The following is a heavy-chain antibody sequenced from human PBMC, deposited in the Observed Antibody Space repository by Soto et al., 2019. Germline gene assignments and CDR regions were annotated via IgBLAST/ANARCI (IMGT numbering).Heavy chain of an antibody. V-gene: IGHV1-18*01. J-gene: IGHJ6*02. CDR2: ISAYNGNT. D-gene: IGHD6-13*01. CDR1: GYTFTSYG. CDR3: ARDGVQQLQLYYYGMDV. Sequence: ASVKVSCKASGYTFTSYGISWVRQAPGQGLEWMGWISAYNGNTNYAQKLQGRVTMTTDTSTSTAYMELRSLRSDDTAVYYCARDGVQQLQLYYYGMDVWGQGTTVTVSS.